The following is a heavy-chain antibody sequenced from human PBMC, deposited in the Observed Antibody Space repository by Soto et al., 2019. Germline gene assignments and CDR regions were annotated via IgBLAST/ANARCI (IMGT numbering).Heavy chain of an antibody. V-gene: IGHV3-21*01. Sequence: EVQLVESGGGLVKPGGSLRLSCAASGFTFSSYSMNWVRQAPGKGLEWVSSISSSSNYIYYADSVKGRFTISRDNAKNSLYLQMNSLRAEDTAVYYCARFDYGAHGTPVGWFDPWGQGTLVTVSS. CDR1: GFTFSSYS. J-gene: IGHJ5*02. CDR3: ARFDYGAHGTPVGWFDP. D-gene: IGHD4-17*01. CDR2: ISSSSNYI.